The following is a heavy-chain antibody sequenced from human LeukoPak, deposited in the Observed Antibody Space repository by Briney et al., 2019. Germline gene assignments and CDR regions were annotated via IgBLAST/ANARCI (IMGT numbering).Heavy chain of an antibody. J-gene: IGHJ4*02. CDR3: ATGLLGYCSGGSCSY. V-gene: IGHV1-24*01. CDR2: FDPEDGET. CDR1: GYTLTELS. D-gene: IGHD2-15*01. Sequence: ASVKVSCKVSGYTLTELSMHWVRQAPGKGLEWMGGFDPEDGETIYAQKFQGRVTMTEDTSTGTAYMELSSLRSEDTAVYYCATGLLGYCSGGSCSYWGQGTLVTVSS.